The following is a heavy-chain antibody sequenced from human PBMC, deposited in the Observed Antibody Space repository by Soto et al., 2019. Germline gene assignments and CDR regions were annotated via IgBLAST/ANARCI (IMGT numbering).Heavy chain of an antibody. CDR2: IGIGGDT. V-gene: IGHV3-13*01. D-gene: IGHD2-8*01. J-gene: IGHJ5*02. CDR3: ERESTGNGGFDP. CDR1: GFTFSSYD. Sequence: GGSLRLSCEASGFTFSSYDMHWVRQATGKGLEWVSGIGIGGDTYYPDSVKGRFTISRENAKNSLYLQMNSLRAGDTAVYYCERESTGNGGFDPWGQGTLVTVSS.